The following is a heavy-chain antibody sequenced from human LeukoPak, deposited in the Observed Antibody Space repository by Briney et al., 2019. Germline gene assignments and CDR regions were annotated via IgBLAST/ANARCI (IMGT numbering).Heavy chain of an antibody. CDR2: IYTSGST. CDR1: GGSISSYY. Sequence: SETLSLTCTVSGGSISSYYWSWIRQPAGKGLGWIGRIYTSGSTNYNPSLKSRVTMSVDTSKNQFSLKLSSVTAADTAVYYCARVGCSSTSCPYYYYYMDVWGKGTTVTVSS. D-gene: IGHD2-2*01. CDR3: ARVGCSSTSCPYYYYYMDV. V-gene: IGHV4-4*07. J-gene: IGHJ6*03.